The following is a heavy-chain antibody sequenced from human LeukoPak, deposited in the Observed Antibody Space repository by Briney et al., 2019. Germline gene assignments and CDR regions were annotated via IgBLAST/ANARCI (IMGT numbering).Heavy chain of an antibody. V-gene: IGHV4-59*13. D-gene: IGHD3-16*01. CDR1: GGSITNYY. CDR3: ARGFGAVNRGPSFNY. Sequence: SSETLSLTCTVSGGSITNYYWSWIRQPPGKGLEWIGSIHYSGCTNYNPSLKSRVTISVDTSRNQFSLKLTSMTAADTAVYYCARGFGAVNRGPSFNYWGQGTLVTVSS. J-gene: IGHJ4*02. CDR2: IHYSGCT.